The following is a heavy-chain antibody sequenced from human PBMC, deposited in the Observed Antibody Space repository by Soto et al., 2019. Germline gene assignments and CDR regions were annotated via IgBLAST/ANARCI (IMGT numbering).Heavy chain of an antibody. CDR2: IYYSGST. CDR1: GGSISNYY. CDR3: ARYGSTPGSSAYHLWY. V-gene: IGHV4-59*01. Sequence: QVQLQESGPGLVKPSETLSLTCTVSGGSISNYYWSWIRQPPGKGLEWIGYIYYSGSTNYNPSLRSRVTISVDTSKNHFSLKLSSVTAADTAVYYCARYGSTPGSSAYHLWYWGQGTLVTVSS. J-gene: IGHJ4*02. D-gene: IGHD3-22*01.